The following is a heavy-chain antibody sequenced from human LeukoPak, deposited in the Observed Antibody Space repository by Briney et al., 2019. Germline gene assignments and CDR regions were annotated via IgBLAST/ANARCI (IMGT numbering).Heavy chain of an antibody. CDR1: GFTFTSYG. CDR3: AKDPSYYGSTSNNDY. D-gene: IGHD3-10*01. V-gene: IGHV3-23*01. CDR2: INTSGATT. J-gene: IGHJ4*02. Sequence: GGSLRLSCAASGFTFTSYGMSWVRQAPGKGLEWVLTINTSGATTYYADSVKGRFTISRDNSKNTLYLQMNSLRAEDTAVYYCAKDPSYYGSTSNNDYWGQGTLVTVSS.